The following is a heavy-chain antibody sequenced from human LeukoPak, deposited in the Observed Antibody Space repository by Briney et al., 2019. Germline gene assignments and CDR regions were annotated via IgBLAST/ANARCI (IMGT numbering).Heavy chain of an antibody. V-gene: IGHV3-66*01. J-gene: IGHJ4*02. CDR1: GFTVSSHY. D-gene: IGHD4-17*01. CDR3: ARFHNDYGPAWVDY. CDR2: IYSGSRT. Sequence: GGSLRLSCAASGFTVSSHYMSWVRQAPGKGLEWVSLIYSGSRTYYADSVKGRFTISRDISKNTLYLQMNSLRAEDTAIYYCARFHNDYGPAWVDYWGQGTLVTVSS.